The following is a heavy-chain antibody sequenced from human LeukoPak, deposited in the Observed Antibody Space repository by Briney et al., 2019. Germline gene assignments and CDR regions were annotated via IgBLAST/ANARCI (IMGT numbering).Heavy chain of an antibody. J-gene: IGHJ4*02. CDR1: GGTFSSYA. V-gene: IGHV1-69*04. CDR3: ARDPKTDSSSY. CDR2: IIPILGIA. D-gene: IGHD6-13*01. Sequence: GASVKVSCKASGGTFSSYAISWVRQAPGQGLEWMGRIIPILGIANYAQKFQGRVTITADKSTSTAYMELSSLRSEDTAVYYCARDPKTDSSSYWGQGTLVTVSS.